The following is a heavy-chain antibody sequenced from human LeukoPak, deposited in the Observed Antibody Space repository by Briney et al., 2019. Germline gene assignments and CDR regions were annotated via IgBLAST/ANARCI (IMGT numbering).Heavy chain of an antibody. CDR1: GFTFSSYW. V-gene: IGHV3-7*03. CDR2: IKKDGSEK. J-gene: IGHJ4*02. D-gene: IGHD6-13*01. Sequence: GGSLRLSCAASGFTFSSYWMSWVRQAPGKGLEWVANIKKDGSEKYYVDSVKGRFTISRDNAKNSLYLQMNSLRAEDTALYYCAKDGYSSSWSPLDYWGQGTLVTVSS. CDR3: AKDGYSSSWSPLDY.